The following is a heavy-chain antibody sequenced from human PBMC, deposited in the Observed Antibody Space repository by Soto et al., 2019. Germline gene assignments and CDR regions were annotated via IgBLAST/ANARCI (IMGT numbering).Heavy chain of an antibody. D-gene: IGHD3-22*01. CDR3: ARVGRDSSGYYENLFDY. Sequence: SETLSLTCAVYGGSFSGYYRSWIRQPPGKGLEWIGEINHSGSTNYNPSLKSRVTISVDTSKNQFSLKLSSVTAADTAVYYCARVGRDSSGYYENLFDYWGQGTLVTVAS. V-gene: IGHV4-34*01. J-gene: IGHJ4*02. CDR2: INHSGST. CDR1: GGSFSGYY.